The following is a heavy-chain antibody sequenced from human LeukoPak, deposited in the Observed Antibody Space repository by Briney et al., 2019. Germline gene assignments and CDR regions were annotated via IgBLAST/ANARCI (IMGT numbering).Heavy chain of an antibody. CDR3: ARGYSSGRYFDL. J-gene: IGHJ2*01. D-gene: IGHD2-15*01. Sequence: ASVKVSCKASGGTFSSYAISWVRQAPGQGLEWMGGIIPIFGTANYAQKFQGRVTITADKSTSTAYMELSSLRSEDTAVYYCARGYSSGRYFDLWGRGTLVTVSS. CDR1: GGTFSSYA. CDR2: IIPIFGTA. V-gene: IGHV1-69*06.